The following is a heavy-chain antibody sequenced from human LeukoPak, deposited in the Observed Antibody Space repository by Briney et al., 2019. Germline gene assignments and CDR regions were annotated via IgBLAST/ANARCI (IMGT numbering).Heavy chain of an antibody. Sequence: SETLSLTCAVYGGSFSGYYWSWIRQPPGKGLEWIGSIYYSGSTYYNPSLKSRVTISVDTSKNQFSLKLSSVTAADTAVYYCASVNSGREVPHDAFDIWGQGTMVTVSS. CDR3: ASVNSGREVPHDAFDI. V-gene: IGHV4-34*01. CDR2: IYYSGST. D-gene: IGHD1-26*01. J-gene: IGHJ3*02. CDR1: GGSFSGYY.